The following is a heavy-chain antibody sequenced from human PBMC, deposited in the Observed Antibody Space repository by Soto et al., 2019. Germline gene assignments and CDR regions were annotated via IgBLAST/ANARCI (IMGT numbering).Heavy chain of an antibody. CDR1: GGSFSGYY. D-gene: IGHD3-3*01. CDR3: ARDPPYYDFWSGYYNYYYYGMDV. V-gene: IGHV4-34*01. J-gene: IGHJ6*02. CDR2: INHSGST. Sequence: SETLSLTCAVYGGSFSGYYWSWIRQPPGKGLEWIGEINHSGSTNYNPSLKSRVTISVDTSKNQFSPKLSSVTAADTAVYYCARDPPYYDFWSGYYNYYYYGMDVWGQGTTVTVSS.